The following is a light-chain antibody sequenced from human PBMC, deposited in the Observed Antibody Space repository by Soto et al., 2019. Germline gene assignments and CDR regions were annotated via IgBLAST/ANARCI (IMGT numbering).Light chain of an antibody. Sequence: DIQMTQSPSSLSASVGDRVTITCRASQSISSYLNWYQQKPGKAPKLLIYAASSLQSGVPSRFSGRGSGTDFTLTISSLQPADFATYYCQQSYSTPIFTFGPGTKVDIK. CDR1: QSISSY. CDR2: AAS. V-gene: IGKV1-39*01. CDR3: QQSYSTPIFT. J-gene: IGKJ3*01.